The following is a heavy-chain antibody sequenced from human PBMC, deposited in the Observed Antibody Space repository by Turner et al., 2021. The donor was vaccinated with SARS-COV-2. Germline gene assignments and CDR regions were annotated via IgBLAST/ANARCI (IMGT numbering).Heavy chain of an antibody. V-gene: IGHV4-39*01. CDR3: ARHWEVAAAAYLARFDP. D-gene: IGHD6-13*01. Sequence: QLQLQESGPGMVQPSETLYLTCTVPGGSISSSSYYWGWLRQPPGKGLEWIGSIYYSGSTYYNPSLKSRVTISVDTSKNQFSLKLTSVTAADTAVYFCARHWEVAAAAYLARFDPWGQGTLVTVSS. CDR2: IYYSGST. J-gene: IGHJ5*02. CDR1: GGSISSSSYY.